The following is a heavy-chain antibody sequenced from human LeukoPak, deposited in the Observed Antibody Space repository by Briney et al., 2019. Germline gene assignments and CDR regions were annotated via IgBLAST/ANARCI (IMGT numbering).Heavy chain of an antibody. CDR1: GGSVSSGSYY. D-gene: IGHD3-22*01. CDR2: IYYSGST. CDR3: VRVITGYVNY. V-gene: IGHV4-61*01. Sequence: SETLSLTCTVSGGSVSSGSYYWSRIRQPPGKGLERIGYIYYSGSTYYNPSLKSRVTISVDTSKNQFSLKLSSVTAADTAVYYCVRVITGYVNYWGQGTLVTVSS. J-gene: IGHJ4*02.